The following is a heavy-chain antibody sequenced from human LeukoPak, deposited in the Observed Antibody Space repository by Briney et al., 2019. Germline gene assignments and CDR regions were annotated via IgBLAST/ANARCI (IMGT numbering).Heavy chain of an antibody. V-gene: IGHV4-34*01. CDR1: GVSFSGYY. Sequence: SETLSLTCAVYGVSFSGYYWSWIRQPPGKGLEWIGEINHSGSTNYNPSLKSRVTISVDTTKNQFSLKLSSVTAADTAVYYCARVVGDTAMVRYFDYWGQGTLVTVSS. D-gene: IGHD5-18*01. CDR2: INHSGST. CDR3: ARVVGDTAMVRYFDY. J-gene: IGHJ4*02.